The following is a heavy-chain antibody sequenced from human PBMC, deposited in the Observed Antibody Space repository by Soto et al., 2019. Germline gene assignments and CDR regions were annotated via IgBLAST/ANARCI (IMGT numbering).Heavy chain of an antibody. J-gene: IGHJ3*02. CDR2: IKQDGSEK. CDR3: ARDGHSSGWYDLRAFDI. V-gene: IGHV3-7*05. Sequence: GGSLRLSCAASGFTFSSYWMSWVRQAPGKGLEWVANIKQDGSEKYYVDSVKGRFTISRDNAKNSLYLQMNSLRAEDTAVYYCARDGHSSGWYDLRAFDIWGQGTMVTVSS. CDR1: GFTFSSYW. D-gene: IGHD6-19*01.